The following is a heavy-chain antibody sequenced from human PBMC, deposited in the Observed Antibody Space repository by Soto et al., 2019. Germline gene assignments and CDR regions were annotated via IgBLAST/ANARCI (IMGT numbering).Heavy chain of an antibody. CDR2: IYPGDSDT. CDR1: GYSVSSYW. J-gene: IGHJ4*02. D-gene: IGHD3-3*01. V-gene: IGHV5-51*01. Sequence: GESLKISCKGSGYSVSSYWSGWVRQMPGKGLEWMGIIYPGDSDTRYSPSFQGQVTISADKSISTAYLQWSSLKASDTAMYYCASLSTIFGVVRDQGFDYWGQGTLVTSPQ. CDR3: ASLSTIFGVVRDQGFDY.